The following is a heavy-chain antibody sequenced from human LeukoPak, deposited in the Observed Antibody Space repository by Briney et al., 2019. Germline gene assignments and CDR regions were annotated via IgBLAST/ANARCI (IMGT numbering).Heavy chain of an antibody. D-gene: IGHD6-6*01. CDR1: GYSISSGYY. CDR3: ARDRRSSSPYYYYYMDV. J-gene: IGHJ6*03. CDR2: IYHSGST. Sequence: SETLYLTCTVSGYSISSGYYWGWIRPPPGKGLGWIGSIYHSGSTYYNPSLKSRVTISVDTSKNHFSLKLSSVTAADTAVYYCARDRRSSSPYYYYYMDVWGKGTTVTVSS. V-gene: IGHV4-38-2*02.